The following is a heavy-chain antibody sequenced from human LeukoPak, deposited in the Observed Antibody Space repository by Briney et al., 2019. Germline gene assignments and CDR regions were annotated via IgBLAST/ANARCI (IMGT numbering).Heavy chain of an antibody. CDR2: ISGGGGTT. CDR1: GFTFSDYY. V-gene: IGHV3-23*01. CDR3: AKGGSGSTFFDY. Sequence: PGGSLRLSCAASGFTFSDYYMSWIRQAPGKGLEWVSTISGGGGTTYYADSVKGRFTISRDNSKNTLYLQMQSLRAEDTAVYYCAKGGSGSTFFDYWGQGTLVTVSS. D-gene: IGHD6-13*01. J-gene: IGHJ4*02.